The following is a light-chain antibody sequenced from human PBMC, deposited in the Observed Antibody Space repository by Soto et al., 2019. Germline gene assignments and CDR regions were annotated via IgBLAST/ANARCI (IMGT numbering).Light chain of an antibody. CDR2: KAS. V-gene: IGKV1-5*03. J-gene: IGKJ1*01. CDR1: QSISSW. CDR3: QQYNDNWA. Sequence: DIQMTHSPSTLSASVGDRVTITCRASQSISSWWAWYQQKPGKAPRLLIYKASNLESGVPSRFSGSGSGTEFTLTISSLQPDDSATSYCQQYNDNWAFGEGTKVEIK.